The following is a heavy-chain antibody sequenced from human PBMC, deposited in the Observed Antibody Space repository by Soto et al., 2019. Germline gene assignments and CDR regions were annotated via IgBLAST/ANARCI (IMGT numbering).Heavy chain of an antibody. CDR2: INHSGST. D-gene: IGHD3-10*01. CDR3: ARNVLLWFGELLPRGMDV. CDR1: GGPFSGYY. V-gene: IGHV4-34*01. J-gene: IGHJ6*02. Sequence: SETLSLTCAVYGGPFSGYYWSWIRQPPGKGLEWIGEINHSGSTNYNPSLKSRVTISVDTSKNQFSLKLSSVTAADTAVYYCARNVLLWFGELLPRGMDVWGQGTTVTVSS.